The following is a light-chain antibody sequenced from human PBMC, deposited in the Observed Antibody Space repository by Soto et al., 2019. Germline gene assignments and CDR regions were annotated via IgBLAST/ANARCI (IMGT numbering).Light chain of an antibody. Sequence: QAVVTQEPSLTLSPGGTVTLTCGSSTGAVTSGHYPYWFQQKPGQAPRTLIYDTSIKHSWTPARFSGSLLGGKAALTLSGAQPEDEAEYYCLLYYSGAHVVFGGGTKLTVL. CDR1: TGAVTSGHY. CDR3: LLYYSGAHVV. CDR2: DTS. V-gene: IGLV7-46*01. J-gene: IGLJ2*01.